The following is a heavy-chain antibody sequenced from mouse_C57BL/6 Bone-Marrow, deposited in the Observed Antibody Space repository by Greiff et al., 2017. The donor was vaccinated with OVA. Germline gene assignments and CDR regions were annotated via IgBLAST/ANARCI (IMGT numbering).Heavy chain of an antibody. J-gene: IGHJ2*01. V-gene: IGHV5-4*01. CDR1: GFTFSSYA. D-gene: IGHD2-5*01. Sequence: DVQLQESGGGLVKPGGSLKLSCAASGFTFSSYAMSWVRQTPEKRLEWVATISDGGSYTYYPDNVKGRFTISRDNAKNNLYLQMSHLKSEDTAMYYCARDPTIVTTRFDYWGQGTTLTVSS. CDR3: ARDPTIVTTRFDY. CDR2: ISDGGSYT.